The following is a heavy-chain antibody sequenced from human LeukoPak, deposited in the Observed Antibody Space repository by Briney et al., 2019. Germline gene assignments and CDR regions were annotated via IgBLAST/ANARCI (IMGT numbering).Heavy chain of an antibody. CDR1: GFTFDDYA. CDR3: AKDLNEYSSSYAFDI. Sequence: GGSLRLSCAASGFTFDDYAMHWVRQAPGKGLEWVSGISWNSGSIGYADSVKGRFTISRDNAKNSLYLQMNSLRAEDTALYYCAKDLNEYSSSYAFDIWGQGTIATVSS. CDR2: ISWNSGSI. V-gene: IGHV3-9*01. D-gene: IGHD6-6*01. J-gene: IGHJ3*02.